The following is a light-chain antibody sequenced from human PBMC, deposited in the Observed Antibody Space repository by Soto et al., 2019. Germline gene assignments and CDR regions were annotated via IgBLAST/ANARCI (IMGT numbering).Light chain of an antibody. J-gene: IGLJ2*01. Sequence: QSALTQPASVSGSPGQSITISCTGTSSDVGGYSYVSWYQQHPGKAPKLMIYDVINRPSGVSNRFSGSKSGNSASLTISGLQAEDEADYYCSSYTSISTYVVFGGGTKLTVL. V-gene: IGLV2-14*03. CDR3: SSYTSISTYVV. CDR2: DVI. CDR1: SSDVGGYSY.